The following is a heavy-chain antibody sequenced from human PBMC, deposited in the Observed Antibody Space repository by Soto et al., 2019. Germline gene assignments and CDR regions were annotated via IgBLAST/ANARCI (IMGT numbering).Heavy chain of an antibody. CDR1: GFTVSSNY. V-gene: IGHV3-66*01. J-gene: IGHJ6*03. CDR2: IYSGGST. CDR3: ASNVDPDYYYMDV. Sequence: EVQLVESGGGLVQPGGSLRLSCAASGFTVSSNYMSWVRQAPGKGLEWVSVIYSGGSTYYADSVKGRFIISRDNSKNTLYLQMNSLRAEDTAVYYCASNVDPDYYYMDVWGKGTTVTVSS.